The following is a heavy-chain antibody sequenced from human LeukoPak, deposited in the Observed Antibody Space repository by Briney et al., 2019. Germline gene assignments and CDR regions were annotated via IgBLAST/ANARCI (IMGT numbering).Heavy chain of an antibody. V-gene: IGHV3-23*01. J-gene: IGHJ5*02. CDR1: GSTFSSYA. CDR2: ISGSGGST. CDR3: AKSVGATTTGWFDP. D-gene: IGHD1-26*01. Sequence: PGGSLRLSCAASGSTFSSYAMSWVRQAPGKGLEWVSAISGSGGSTYYADSVKGRFTISRDNSKNTLYLQMNSLRAEDTAVYYCAKSVGATTTGWFDPWGQGTLVTVSS.